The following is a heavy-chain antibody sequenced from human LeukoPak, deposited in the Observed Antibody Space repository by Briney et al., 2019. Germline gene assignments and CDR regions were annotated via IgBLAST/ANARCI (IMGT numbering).Heavy chain of an antibody. CDR2: IIPIFGTA. J-gene: IGHJ3*02. D-gene: IGHD4-17*01. V-gene: IGHV1-69*05. CDR3: ARALMRYGDYVGVAEVDDAFDI. Sequence: GASVKVSCKASGGTFSSYAISWVRQAPGQGLEWMGGIIPIFGTANYAQKFQGRVTITTDESTSTAYMELSSLRSEDTAVYYCARALMRYGDYVGVAEVDDAFDIWGQGTMVTVSS. CDR1: GGTFSSYA.